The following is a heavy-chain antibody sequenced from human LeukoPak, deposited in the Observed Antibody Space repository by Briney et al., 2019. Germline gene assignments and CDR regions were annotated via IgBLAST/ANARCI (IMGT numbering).Heavy chain of an antibody. CDR2: IYYSGSA. J-gene: IGHJ3*02. Sequence: SETLSLTCTVSGGSLSSYYWSWIRQPPGKELEWIGYIYYSGSANYNPSLESRVTISVDTSKNQFSLKLGSVTATDTAVYYCARHWFLEGRSWESDAFDIWGQGTMVTVSS. D-gene: IGHD6-13*01. CDR3: ARHWFLEGRSWESDAFDI. CDR1: GGSLSSYY. V-gene: IGHV4-59*08.